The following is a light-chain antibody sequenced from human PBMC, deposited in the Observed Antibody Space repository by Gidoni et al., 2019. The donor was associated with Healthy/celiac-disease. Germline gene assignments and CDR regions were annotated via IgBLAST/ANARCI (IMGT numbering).Light chain of an antibody. Sequence: EIVLTQSPGTLSLSPGERATLSCRASQSVSSSYLAWYQQKPGQAPRLLNYGASSRATGIPDRFSGSGSGKEFTLTISRLEPEDFAVYYCQQYGSSPVTFXQXTKLXIK. CDR2: GAS. J-gene: IGKJ2*01. CDR3: QQYGSSPVT. V-gene: IGKV3-20*01. CDR1: QSVSSSY.